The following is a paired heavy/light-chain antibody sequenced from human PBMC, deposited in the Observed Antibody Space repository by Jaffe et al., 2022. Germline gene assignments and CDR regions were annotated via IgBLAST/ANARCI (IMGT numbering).Light chain of an antibody. V-gene: IGKV3-20*01. CDR3: QQYGSSLLT. Sequence: EIVLTQSPGTLSLSPGERATLSCRASQSVSSSYLAWYQQKPGQAPRLLIYGASSRATGIPDRFSGSGSGTDFTLTISRLEPEDFAVYYCQQYGSSLLTFGQGTKVEIK. J-gene: IGKJ1*01. CDR2: GAS. CDR1: QSVSSSY.
Heavy chain of an antibody. Sequence: EVQLVQSGAEVKKPGESLKISCKGSGYSFTSYWIGWVRQMPGKGLEWMGIIYPGDSDTRYSPSFQGQVTISADKSISTAYLQWSSLKASDTAMYYCARWRYCSGGSCPPGAPDAFDIWGQGTMVTVSS. D-gene: IGHD2-15*01. V-gene: IGHV5-51*03. CDR2: IYPGDSDT. CDR1: GYSFTSYW. CDR3: ARWRYCSGGSCPPGAPDAFDI. J-gene: IGHJ3*02.